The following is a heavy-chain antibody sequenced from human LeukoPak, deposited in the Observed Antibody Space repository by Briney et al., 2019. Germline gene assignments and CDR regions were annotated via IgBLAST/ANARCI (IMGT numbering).Heavy chain of an antibody. Sequence: GGSLRLSCVASGFIFSDYGMHWVRQAPGKGLEWVAFTRFDESYSYYVQSVRGRFSISRDNAQNTLYLHMNNLRSEDAAVYYCAKDRPRIAVTGSVFDYWGQGTPVTVSS. CDR3: AKDRPRIAVTGSVFDY. CDR1: GFIFSDYG. CDR2: TRFDESYS. J-gene: IGHJ4*02. D-gene: IGHD6-19*01. V-gene: IGHV3-30*02.